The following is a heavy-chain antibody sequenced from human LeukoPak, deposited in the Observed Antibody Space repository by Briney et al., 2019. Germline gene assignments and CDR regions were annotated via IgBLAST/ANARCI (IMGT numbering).Heavy chain of an antibody. D-gene: IGHD3-22*01. V-gene: IGHV3-48*01. CDR2: ISSSSSTI. J-gene: IGHJ4*02. Sequence: PGGSLRLSCAASGFTFSSYSMNWVRQAPGKGLEWVSYISSSSSTIYYADSVKGRFTISRDNAKNSLYLQMNSLRADDTAVYYCAKDAAYDSSGYWGQGTLVTVSS. CDR3: AKDAAYDSSGY. CDR1: GFTFSSYS.